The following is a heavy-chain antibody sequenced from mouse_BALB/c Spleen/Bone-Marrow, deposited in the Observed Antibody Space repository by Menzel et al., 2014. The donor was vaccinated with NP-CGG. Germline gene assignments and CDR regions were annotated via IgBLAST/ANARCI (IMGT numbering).Heavy chain of an antibody. CDR2: IDPENGDT. D-gene: IGHD2-1*01. J-gene: IGHJ1*01. Sequence: EVQLQQSGAELVRSGASVKLSCTASGFNIKDYYMHWVKQRPEQGLEWIGWIDPENGDTEYAPKFQGKATMTADTSSNTAYLQLSSLTSEDTAVHYCNAAIYYGNYFDVWGAGTTVTVSS. V-gene: IGHV14-4*02. CDR3: NAAIYYGNYFDV. CDR1: GFNIKDYY.